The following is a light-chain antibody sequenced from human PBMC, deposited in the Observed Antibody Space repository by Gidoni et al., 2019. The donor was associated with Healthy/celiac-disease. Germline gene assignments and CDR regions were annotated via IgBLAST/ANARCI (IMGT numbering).Light chain of an antibody. CDR3: QQLSSSPLT. V-gene: IGKV1-9*01. J-gene: IGKJ3*01. CDR1: QGISSY. Sequence: DIQLTQSPSFLSASVGDRVTITCRASQGISSYLAWYQQKPGKAPKLLIYAASNWQGGVPSRFSGSGSGTEFTLTISSLQPEDFATYSCQQLSSSPLTFGPGTKVDIK. CDR2: AAS.